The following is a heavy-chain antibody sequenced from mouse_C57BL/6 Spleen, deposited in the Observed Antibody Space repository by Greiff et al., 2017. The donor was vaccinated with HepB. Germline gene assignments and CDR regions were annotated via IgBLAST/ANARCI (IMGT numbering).Heavy chain of an antibody. V-gene: IGHV1-64*01. CDR1: GYTFTSYW. CDR3: AKPIYYGTSHAMDY. D-gene: IGHD2-1*01. CDR2: IHPNSGST. J-gene: IGHJ4*01. Sequence: VQLQQPGAELVKPGASVKLSCKASGYTFTSYWMHWVKQRPGQGLEWIGMIHPNSGSTNYNEKFKSKATLTVDKSSSTAYMQLSSLTSEDSAVYYCAKPIYYGTSHAMDYWGQGTSVTVSS.